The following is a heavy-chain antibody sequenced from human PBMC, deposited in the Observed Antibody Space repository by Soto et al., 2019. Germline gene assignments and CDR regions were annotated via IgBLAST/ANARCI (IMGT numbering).Heavy chain of an antibody. CDR3: ARGAGTTIYFDY. V-gene: IGHV1-69*13. CDR2: IIRIFGRA. Sequence: ASVKVSCKASGGTFSSYAISWVRQAPGQGLEWMGGIIRIFGRANYAQKFQGRVTITADESTSTAYMELSSLRSEDTAVYYCARGAGTTIYFDYWGQGTLVTVSS. CDR1: GGTFSSYA. J-gene: IGHJ4*02. D-gene: IGHD1-7*01.